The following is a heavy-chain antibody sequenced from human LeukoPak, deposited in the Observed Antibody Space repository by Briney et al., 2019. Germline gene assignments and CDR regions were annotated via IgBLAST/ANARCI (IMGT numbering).Heavy chain of an antibody. D-gene: IGHD6-13*01. Sequence: SETLSLTCAVYGGSFSGYYWSWIRQPPGKGLEWIGEINHSGSTNYNPSLKSRVTISVDTSKNQFSLKLSSVTAADTAVYYCARVSQLVAWFDPCGQGTLVTVSS. CDR3: ARVSQLVAWFDP. CDR1: GGSFSGYY. CDR2: INHSGST. J-gene: IGHJ5*02. V-gene: IGHV4-34*01.